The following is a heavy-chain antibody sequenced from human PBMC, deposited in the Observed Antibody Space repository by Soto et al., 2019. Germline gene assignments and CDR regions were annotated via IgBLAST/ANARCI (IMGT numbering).Heavy chain of an antibody. CDR1: GGSISRSSYF. CDR2: IYYSGST. Sequence: LSLTCTVSGGSISRSSYFWGWIRQTPGKGLEWIGSIYYSGSTYYNPSLTSRVTIPVDTSKKQFSLKLSSVTAADTAVYYCASGVIRWRALDAFDIWGQGT. D-gene: IGHD2-15*01. CDR3: ASGVIRWRALDAFDI. J-gene: IGHJ3*02. V-gene: IGHV4-39*01.